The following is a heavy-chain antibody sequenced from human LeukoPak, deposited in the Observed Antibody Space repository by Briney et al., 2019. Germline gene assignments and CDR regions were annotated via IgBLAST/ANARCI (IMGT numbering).Heavy chain of an antibody. V-gene: IGHV3-23*01. D-gene: IGHD6-19*01. CDR2: ISGSGGST. J-gene: IGHJ4*02. CDR3: ANSKRIAVAGRFDY. CDR1: GFTFSSYA. Sequence: GGSLRLSCAASGFTFSSYAMSWVRQAPGKGLEWVSAISGSGGSTYYADSVKGRFTISRDNSKNTLYLQMNSLRAEDTAVYYCANSKRIAVAGRFDYWGQGTLVTASS.